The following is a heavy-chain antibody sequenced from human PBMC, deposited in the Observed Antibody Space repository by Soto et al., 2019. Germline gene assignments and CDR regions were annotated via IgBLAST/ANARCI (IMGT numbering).Heavy chain of an antibody. CDR2: IPSRGRP. CDR3: VRNQYSGYDFAL. V-gene: IGHV4-30-4*01. Sequence: NPSLTCSVSGASIAGGSYYWSWVRQPPGKGLEWIGYIPSRGRPFYNPSLTSRGTISADSSKNQLSLQLTSVTAADTAVYYCVRNQYSGYDFALWGQGNLVP. J-gene: IGHJ5*02. D-gene: IGHD5-12*01. CDR1: GASIAGGSYY.